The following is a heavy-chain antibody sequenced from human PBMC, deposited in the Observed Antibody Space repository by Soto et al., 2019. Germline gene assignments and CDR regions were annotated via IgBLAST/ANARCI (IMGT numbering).Heavy chain of an antibody. Sequence: QLQLQESGPGLVRPSETLSLTCTVSGGSISSLTYNWGWIRQPPGKGLEWIGNIYYSGSPYYSPSLKTRVTLSVDTAQSQSSLRLRSVTAADTALYFCTRDTNTTVTTFDSWGQGTLVTVSS. D-gene: IGHD4-4*01. CDR2: IYYSGSP. CDR3: TRDTNTTVTTFDS. CDR1: GGSISSLTYN. V-gene: IGHV4-39*02. J-gene: IGHJ4*02.